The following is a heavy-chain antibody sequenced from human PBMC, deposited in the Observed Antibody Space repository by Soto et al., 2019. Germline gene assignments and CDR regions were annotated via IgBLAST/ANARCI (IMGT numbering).Heavy chain of an antibody. J-gene: IGHJ1*01. CDR2: IFWDDDK. CDR3: THGNRYFQH. V-gene: IGHV2-5*02. CDR1: GFSLSTSGVG. Sequence: QITLKESGPPVVKPTQTLTLTCTFSGFSLSTSGVGVGWIRQPPGKALEWLALIFWDDDKRFSPSLKSRLTITKDTSENQVVLTMTNVEPVDTATYYCTHGNRYFQHWGQGTLVTVSS.